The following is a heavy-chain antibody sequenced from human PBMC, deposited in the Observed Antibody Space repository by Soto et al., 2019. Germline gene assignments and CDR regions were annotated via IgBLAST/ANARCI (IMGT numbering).Heavy chain of an antibody. CDR3: ARRGSGSYYDY. J-gene: IGHJ4*02. Sequence: EVQLLESGGGLVQPGGSLRLSCAASGFTFSSYARRWVRQAPVKGLEWVSAISGSGDSTYYADSVKGRFTISRDNSKNTLYLQMNSLRAEDTAVYYCARRGSGSYYDYWGQGTLVTVSS. CDR2: ISGSGDST. D-gene: IGHD1-26*01. V-gene: IGHV3-23*01. CDR1: GFTFSSYA.